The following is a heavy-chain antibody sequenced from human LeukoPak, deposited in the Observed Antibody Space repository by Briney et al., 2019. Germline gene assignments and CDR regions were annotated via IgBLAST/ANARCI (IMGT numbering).Heavy chain of an antibody. D-gene: IGHD1-1*01. CDR1: GGSISSYY. Sequence: PSETLSLTCTVSGGSISSYYWSWIRQPPGKGLEWIGYIYYSGSTNYNPSLKSRVTISVDTSKNQFSLKLSSVTAADTAVYYCARPSGEGTWYYGMDVWGQGTTVTVSS. V-gene: IGHV4-59*08. J-gene: IGHJ6*02. CDR2: IYYSGST. CDR3: ARPSGEGTWYYGMDV.